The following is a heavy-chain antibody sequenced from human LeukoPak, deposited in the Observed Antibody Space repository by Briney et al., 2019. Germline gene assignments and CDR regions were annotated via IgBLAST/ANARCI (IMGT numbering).Heavy chain of an antibody. CDR3: ARDYYGSGSYKAYYGMDV. Sequence: GGSLRLSCAASGFTFSSYAMSWVRQAPGKGLEWVSSISSSSSYIYYADSVKGRFTISRDNAKNSLYLQMNSLRAEDTAVYYCARDYYGSGSYKAYYGMDVWGQGTTVTVSS. J-gene: IGHJ6*02. CDR2: ISSSSSYI. CDR1: GFTFSSYA. D-gene: IGHD3-10*01. V-gene: IGHV3-21*01.